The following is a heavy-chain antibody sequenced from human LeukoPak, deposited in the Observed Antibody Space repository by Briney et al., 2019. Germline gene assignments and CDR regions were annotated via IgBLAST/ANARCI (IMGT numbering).Heavy chain of an antibody. V-gene: IGHV4-61*01. Sequence: PSETLSLTCTVSGGSVTSDLTYWSWVRQPPGEGLEWIGYISYTGTTNYNPSLKSRLTISVDTSKNQFSLKLTSVTAADTAVYYCAHSHGWPIRYWGHGALVTVSS. CDR3: AHSHGWPIRY. D-gene: IGHD5-18*01. J-gene: IGHJ4*01. CDR1: GGSVTSDLTY. CDR2: ISYTGTT.